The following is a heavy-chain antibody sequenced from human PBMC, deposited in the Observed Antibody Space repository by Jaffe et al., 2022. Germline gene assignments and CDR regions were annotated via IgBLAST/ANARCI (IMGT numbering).Heavy chain of an antibody. Sequence: EVQLLESGGGLVQPGGSLRLSCAASGFIFSDYPMSWVRQAPGKGLEWVSGISDSGDDTYYADSAKGRFTISRDNSKNTLYLQMNSLRAEDTAVYYCAKEMWRGWSGAFDIWGQGTMVTVSS. CDR3: AKEMWRGWSGAFDI. CDR2: ISDSGDDT. D-gene: IGHD6-19*01. J-gene: IGHJ3*02. CDR1: GFIFSDYP. V-gene: IGHV3-23*01.